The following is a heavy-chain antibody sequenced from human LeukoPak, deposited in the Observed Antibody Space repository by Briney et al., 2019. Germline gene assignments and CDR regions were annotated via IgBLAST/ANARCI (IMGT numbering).Heavy chain of an antibody. CDR1: GGTFSSYA. V-gene: IGHV1-2*04. D-gene: IGHD1-26*01. J-gene: IGHJ4*02. CDR2: INPNSGGT. Sequence: GASVKVSCKASGGTFSSYAISWVRQAPGQGLEWMGWINPNSGGTNYAQKFQGWVTMTRDTSISTAYMELSRLRSDDTAVYYCARGLVGATVPFDYWGQGTLVTVSS. CDR3: ARGLVGATVPFDY.